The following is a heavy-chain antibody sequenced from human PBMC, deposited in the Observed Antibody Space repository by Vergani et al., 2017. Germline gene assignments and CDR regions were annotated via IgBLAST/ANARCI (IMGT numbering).Heavy chain of an antibody. CDR2: ISYDGSNK. CDR1: GFTFSSYG. CDR3: ARSGYSYGYEYYFDY. J-gene: IGHJ4*02. Sequence: QVQLVESGGGVVQPGRSLRLSCAASGFTFSSYGMHWVRQAPGKGLEWVAVISYDGSNKYYADSVKGRFTISRDNSKNTLYLQMNSLRAEDTAVYYCARSGYSYGYEYYFDYWGQGTLVTVSS. V-gene: IGHV3-30*03. D-gene: IGHD5-18*01.